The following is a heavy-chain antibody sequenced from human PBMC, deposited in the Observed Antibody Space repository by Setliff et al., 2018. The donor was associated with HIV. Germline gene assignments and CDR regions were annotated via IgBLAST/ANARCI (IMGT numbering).Heavy chain of an antibody. D-gene: IGHD5-12*01. V-gene: IGHV1-69*13. CDR2: IIPVFSTA. CDR1: GGTFSSYA. Sequence: SVKVSCKASGGTFSSYAISWVRQAPGQGIEWMGGIIPVFSTANYAQKFQGRVTITADESTSKAYMELSSLRSEDTAVYYCARGATITYYFDYWGQGTLVTVSS. J-gene: IGHJ4*02. CDR3: ARGATITYYFDY.